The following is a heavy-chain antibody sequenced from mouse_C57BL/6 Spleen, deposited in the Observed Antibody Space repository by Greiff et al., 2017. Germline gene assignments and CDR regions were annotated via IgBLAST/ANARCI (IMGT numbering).Heavy chain of an antibody. V-gene: IGHV1-22*01. J-gene: IGHJ2*01. Sequence: EVQLQQSGPELVKPGASVKMSCKASGYTFTDYNMHWVKQSHGKSLEWIGYINPNNGGTSYNQKFKGKATLTVNKSSSTAYMELRSLTSEDSAVYYCASPLMATVVAHFDYWGQGTTLTVSS. D-gene: IGHD1-1*01. CDR2: INPNNGGT. CDR3: ASPLMATVVAHFDY. CDR1: GYTFTDYN.